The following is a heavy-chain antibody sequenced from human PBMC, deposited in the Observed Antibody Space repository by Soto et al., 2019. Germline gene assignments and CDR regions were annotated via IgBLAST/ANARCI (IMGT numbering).Heavy chain of an antibody. V-gene: IGHV5-51*01. D-gene: IGHD3-9*01. CDR2: IYPGDSDT. CDR1: GYSFTSYW. CDR3: ASQEYYDILTGAAPFDY. Sequence: PGESLMISCKGSGYSFTSYWIGWVRQMPGKGLEWMGIIYPGDSDTRYSPSFQGQVTISADKSISTAYLQWSSLKASDTAMYYCASQEYYDILTGAAPFDYWGQGTLVTVSS. J-gene: IGHJ4*02.